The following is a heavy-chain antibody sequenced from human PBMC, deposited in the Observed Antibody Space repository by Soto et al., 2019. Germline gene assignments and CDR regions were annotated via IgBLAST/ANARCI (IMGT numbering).Heavy chain of an antibody. CDR2: ISYDGSNK. V-gene: IGHV3-30*18. CDR1: GFTFSSYG. CDR3: AKGERAAMVTRGDY. D-gene: IGHD5-18*01. J-gene: IGHJ4*02. Sequence: QVPLVESGGGVVQPGRSLRLSCAASGFTFSSYGMHWVRQAPGKGLEWVAVISYDGSNKYYADSVKGRFTISRDNSKNTLYLQMNSLRAEDTAVYYCAKGERAAMVTRGDYWGQGTLVTVSS.